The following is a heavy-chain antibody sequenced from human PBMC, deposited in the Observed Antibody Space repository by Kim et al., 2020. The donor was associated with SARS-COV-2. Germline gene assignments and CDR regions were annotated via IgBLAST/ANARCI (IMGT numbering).Heavy chain of an antibody. CDR2: ISYDGSNK. V-gene: IGHV3-30*04. Sequence: GGSLRLSCAASGFTFSSYAMHWVRQAPGKGLEWVAVISYDGSNKYYADSVKGRFTISRDNSKNTLYLQMNSLRAEDTAVYYCARDKRRIVGATIYYYYYG. D-gene: IGHD1-26*01. CDR1: GFTFSSYA. CDR3: ARDKRRIVGATIYYYYYG. J-gene: IGHJ6*01.